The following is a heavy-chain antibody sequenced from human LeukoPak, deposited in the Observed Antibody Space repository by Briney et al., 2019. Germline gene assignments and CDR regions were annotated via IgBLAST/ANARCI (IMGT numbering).Heavy chain of an antibody. CDR1: GGSFSDYY. V-gene: IGHV4-34*01. J-gene: IGHJ6*03. Sequence: PSETLSLTCGVSGGSFSDYYWGWIRQSPWGLEWIGEINHGGSANYNPSLKSRVTISVDTSKNQFSLHLSSVTAADSAVYFCARGSMRRRYFYYYMGVWGNGTTVTVSS. CDR2: INHGGSA. CDR3: ARGSMRRRYFYYYMGV.